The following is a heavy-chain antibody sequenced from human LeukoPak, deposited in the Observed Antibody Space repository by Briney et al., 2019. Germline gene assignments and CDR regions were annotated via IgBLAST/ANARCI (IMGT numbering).Heavy chain of an antibody. CDR2: IKQDGSEK. J-gene: IGHJ6*03. V-gene: IGHV3-7*01. Sequence: GGSLRLSCAASGFTFSSYWMSWVRQAPGKGLGWVANIKQDGSEKYYVDSVKGRFTISRDNAKNSLYLQMNSLRAEDTAVYYCARDTAMVTGPYYYYYYMDVWGKGTTVTVSS. CDR3: ARDTAMVTGPYYYYYYMDV. D-gene: IGHD5-18*01. CDR1: GFTFSSYW.